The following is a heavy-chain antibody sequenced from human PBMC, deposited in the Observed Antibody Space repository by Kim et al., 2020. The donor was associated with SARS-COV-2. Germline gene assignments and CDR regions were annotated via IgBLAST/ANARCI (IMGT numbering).Heavy chain of an antibody. Sequence: DSVKGRVTSCREHAKNSLYLQMNSLRAEDTAVYYCARDDGSTGRTFAFDIWGQGTMVTVSS. V-gene: IGHV3-21*01. CDR3: ARDDGSTGRTFAFDI. J-gene: IGHJ3*02. D-gene: IGHD3-10*01.